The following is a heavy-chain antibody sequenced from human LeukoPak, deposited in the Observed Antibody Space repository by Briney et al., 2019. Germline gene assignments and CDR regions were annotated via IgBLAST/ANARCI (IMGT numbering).Heavy chain of an antibody. J-gene: IGHJ5*02. Sequence: PGRSLRLSCRASRFSFGDYDMHWVRQAPGKGLEWVAVISYDGSRKHYADSVRGRFSISRDNAKNSLYLQMNSLRAEDTAVYYCARRSRTIFGVVTSWGQGTLVTVSS. CDR2: ISYDGSRK. CDR1: RFSFGDYD. D-gene: IGHD3-3*01. CDR3: ARRSRTIFGVVTS. V-gene: IGHV3-30*03.